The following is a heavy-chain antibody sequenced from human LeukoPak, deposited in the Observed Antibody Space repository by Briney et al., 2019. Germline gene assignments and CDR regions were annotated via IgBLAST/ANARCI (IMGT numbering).Heavy chain of an antibody. CDR2: INPAGGST. CDR1: GYTFTNYY. Sequence: ASVKVSCKASGYTFTNYYTHWVRQAPGQGLEWMGIINPAGGSTGYAQKFQGRVTMTRDTSTSTVYMELSSLRSEDTAVYYCARYNGDLTGGFDYWGQGTLVTVSS. J-gene: IGHJ4*02. D-gene: IGHD4-17*01. CDR3: ARYNGDLTGGFDY. V-gene: IGHV1-46*01.